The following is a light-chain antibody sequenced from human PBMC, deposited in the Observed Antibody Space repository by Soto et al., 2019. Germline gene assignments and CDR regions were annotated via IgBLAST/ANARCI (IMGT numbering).Light chain of an antibody. CDR2: DVS. CDR3: SSYTSSSTLYV. V-gene: IGLV2-14*01. CDR1: SSNIGAGYD. Sequence: QSVLTQPPSVSGAPGQRVTISCTGSSSNIGAGYDVSWYQQHPGKAPKLMIYDVSNRPSGVSNRFSGSKSGNTASLTISGLQAEDEADYYCSSYTSSSTLYVFGTGTKVTVL. J-gene: IGLJ1*01.